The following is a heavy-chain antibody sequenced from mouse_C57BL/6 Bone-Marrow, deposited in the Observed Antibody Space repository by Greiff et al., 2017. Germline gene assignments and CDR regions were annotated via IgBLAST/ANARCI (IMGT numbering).Heavy chain of an antibody. CDR3: ARRGGADAMDY. D-gene: IGHD1-1*02. CDR1: GYSFTDYN. V-gene: IGHV1-39*01. J-gene: IGHJ4*01. CDR2: INPNYGNT. Sequence: EVQLVESGPELVKPGASVKISCKASGYSFTDYNMNWVKQSNGKSLEWIGVINPNYGNTRYNQKFKGKATLTVDPSSSTAYMQLNSLTSEDSAVYYCARRGGADAMDYWGQGTSVTVSS.